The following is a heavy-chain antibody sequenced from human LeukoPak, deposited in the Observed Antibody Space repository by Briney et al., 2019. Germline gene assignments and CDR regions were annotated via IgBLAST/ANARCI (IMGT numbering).Heavy chain of an antibody. CDR3: AKDRIAARRFDY. V-gene: IGHV3-23*01. D-gene: IGHD6-6*01. CDR1: GFTFSSYA. Sequence: PXGSLRLSCAASGFTFSSYAMSWVRQAPGKGLEWVSAISGSGGSTYYADSVKGRFTISRDNSKNTLYLQMNSLRAEDTAVYYCAKDRIAARRFDYWGQGTLVTVSS. J-gene: IGHJ4*02. CDR2: ISGSGGST.